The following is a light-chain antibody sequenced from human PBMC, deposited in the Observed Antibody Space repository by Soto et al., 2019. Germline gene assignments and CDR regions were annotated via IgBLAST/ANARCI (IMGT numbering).Light chain of an antibody. V-gene: IGKV1-5*01. CDR1: QSVTDW. J-gene: IGKJ2*01. Sequence: DIQMTQSPSTLSASVGDRVTITCRASQSVTDWLARYQHKPGRAPSLLIYDASRLQSGIPSRFSDGGSDTEFTLSVTSLQPDDFATYYCQQYTTYPDTFGQGTKLEIK. CDR3: QQYTTYPDT. CDR2: DAS.